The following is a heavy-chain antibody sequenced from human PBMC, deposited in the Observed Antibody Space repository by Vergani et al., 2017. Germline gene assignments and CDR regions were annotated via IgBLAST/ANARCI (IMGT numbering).Heavy chain of an antibody. D-gene: IGHD5-18*01. CDR3: ARHLRGYSYGVFDY. V-gene: IGHV4-38-2*02. J-gene: IGHJ4*02. CDR1: GGSISNGHY. Sequence: QLQLQESGPGLVKPSETLSLTCTVSGGSISNGHYWGWIRQSPEKGLEWIGSLYASGSTYYSPPLKSRVAISIDTSKNHFSLRLSSVTAADTAVYYCARHLRGYSYGVFDYWGQGREVTVSS. CDR2: LYASGST.